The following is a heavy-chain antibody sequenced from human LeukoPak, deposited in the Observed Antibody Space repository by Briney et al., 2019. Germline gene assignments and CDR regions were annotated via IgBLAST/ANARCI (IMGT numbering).Heavy chain of an antibody. CDR1: GGSISSYY. J-gene: IGHJ5*02. CDR3: ARELVGFSWFDP. Sequence: SETLSLTCTVSGGSISSYYWSWIRQPPGKGLEWIGEINHSGSTNYNPSLKSRVTISVDTSKNQFSLKLSSVTAADTAVYYCARELVGFSWFDPWGQGALVTVSS. D-gene: IGHD6-6*01. CDR2: INHSGST. V-gene: IGHV4-34*01.